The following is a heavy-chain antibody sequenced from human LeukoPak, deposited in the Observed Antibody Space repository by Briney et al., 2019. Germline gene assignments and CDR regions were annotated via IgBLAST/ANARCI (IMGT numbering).Heavy chain of an antibody. CDR1: GFTFSSYA. V-gene: IGHV3-23*01. J-gene: IGHJ4*02. D-gene: IGHD3-22*01. CDR2: ISGSGGST. Sequence: GGSLRLSCAASGFTFSSYAMSWVRQAPGKGLEWVSAISGSGGSTYYADSVKGRFTISRDNSKNTLYLQMNCLRAEDTAVYYCANQDYYYDSSGYYSYYFDYWGQGTLVTVSS. CDR3: ANQDYYYDSSGYYSYYFDY.